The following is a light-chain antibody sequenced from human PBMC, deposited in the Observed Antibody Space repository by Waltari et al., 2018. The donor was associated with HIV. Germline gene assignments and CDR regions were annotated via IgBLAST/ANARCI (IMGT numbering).Light chain of an antibody. J-gene: IGKJ4*01. V-gene: IGKV2-28*01. Sequence: EIILTQSPLSLPVTPGEPASISCRSNQSLLHTDGYNYLDWFLQKPGQSPQLLIYLRANRASGVPDRFSGSGSGTDFTLKISRVEAEDVGVYYCMQALEAPLTFGGGTKVQIK. CDR3: MQALEAPLT. CDR2: LRA. CDR1: QSLLHTDGYNY.